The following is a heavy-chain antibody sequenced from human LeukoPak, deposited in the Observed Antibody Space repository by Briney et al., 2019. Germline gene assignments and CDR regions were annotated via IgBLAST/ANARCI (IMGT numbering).Heavy chain of an antibody. CDR2: INHSGST. CDR3: ARLMVRGVIIRGLDY. J-gene: IGHJ4*02. Sequence: SETLSLTCTVSGYSISSGYYWGWIRQPPGKGLEWIGEINHSGSTNYNPSLKSRVTISVDTSKNQFSLKLSSVTAADTAVYYCARLMVRGVIIRGLDYWGQGTLVTVSS. D-gene: IGHD3-10*01. CDR1: GYSISSGYY. V-gene: IGHV4-38-2*02.